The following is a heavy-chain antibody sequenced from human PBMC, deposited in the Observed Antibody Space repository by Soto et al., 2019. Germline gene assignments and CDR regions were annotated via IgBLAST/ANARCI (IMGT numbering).Heavy chain of an antibody. Sequence: WGSLRLSCAASGFTFSSYGMHWVRQAPGKGLEWVSSISSSSSYIYYADSVKGRFTISRDNSKNTLYLQMNSLRAEDTAVYYCARDKPSSGYNGLDYWGQGTLVTVSS. D-gene: IGHD3-22*01. CDR2: ISSSSSYI. J-gene: IGHJ4*02. V-gene: IGHV3-21*01. CDR1: GFTFSSYG. CDR3: ARDKPSSGYNGLDY.